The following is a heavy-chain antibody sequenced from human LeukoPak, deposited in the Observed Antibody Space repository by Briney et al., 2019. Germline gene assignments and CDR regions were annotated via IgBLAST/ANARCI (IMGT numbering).Heavy chain of an antibody. CDR2: ISSSSSYI. V-gene: IGHV3-21*01. J-gene: IGHJ3*02. CDR3: ARDWKSYDAFDI. Sequence: GGSLRLSCAASGFTFSSYSMNWVRQAPGEGLEWVSSISSSSSYIYYADSVKGRFTISRDNAKNSLYLQMNSLRAEDTAAYYCARDWKSYDAFDIWGQGTMVTVSS. D-gene: IGHD1-1*01. CDR1: GFTFSSYS.